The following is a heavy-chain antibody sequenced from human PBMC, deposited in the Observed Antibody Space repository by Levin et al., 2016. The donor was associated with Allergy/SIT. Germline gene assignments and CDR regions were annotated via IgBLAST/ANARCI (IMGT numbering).Heavy chain of an antibody. J-gene: IGHJ4*02. CDR3: ARDLYTIISLFSGDH. D-gene: IGHD3-10*01. CDR1: GYTFIGYY. Sequence: ASVKVSCKTSGYTFIGYYIHWVRQAPGQGLEWMGWINPNSGGTNYEQRFQGRVTMTRDTSISTAYMELSGLRSDDTAVYYCARDLYTIISLFSGDHWGQGTLVTVSS. CDR2: INPNSGGT. V-gene: IGHV1-2*02.